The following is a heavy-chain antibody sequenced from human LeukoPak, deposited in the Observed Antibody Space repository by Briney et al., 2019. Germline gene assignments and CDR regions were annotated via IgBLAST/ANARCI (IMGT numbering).Heavy chain of an antibody. Sequence: PGGSLRLSCTASGFTFSTYAMSWVRQAPGKGLEWVSAITDSGGNTYYAAPVKGRFTISRDNSKNTLYLQMNSLRAEDTAVYYCASDLSTWFDWGQGTQVTVAS. CDR1: GFTFSTYA. J-gene: IGHJ4*02. V-gene: IGHV3-23*01. D-gene: IGHD6-13*01. CDR3: ASDLSTWFD. CDR2: ITDSGGNT.